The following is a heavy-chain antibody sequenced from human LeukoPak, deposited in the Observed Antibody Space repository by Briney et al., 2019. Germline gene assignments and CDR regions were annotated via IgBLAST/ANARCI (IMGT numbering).Heavy chain of an antibody. V-gene: IGHV4-59*01. CDR2: IYYSGST. J-gene: IGHJ6*02. CDR3: ARYCSGGSWCGLDV. D-gene: IGHD2-15*01. CDR1: GGSISSYY. Sequence: SETLSLTCTVSGGSISSYYWSWIRQPPGKGLEWIGYIYYSGSTNYNPSLKSRVTISVDTSKNQFSLKLSSVTAADAAVYFCARYCSGGSWCGLDVWGQGTTVTVSS.